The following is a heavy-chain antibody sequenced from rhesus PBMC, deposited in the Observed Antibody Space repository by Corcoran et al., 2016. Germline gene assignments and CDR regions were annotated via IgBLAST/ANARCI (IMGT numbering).Heavy chain of an antibody. CDR1: GYSISSGYD. D-gene: IGHD3-34*01. V-gene: IGHV4-76*01. J-gene: IGHJ4*01. Sequence: QVQLQESGPGVVKPSETLSLTCAVSGYSISSGYDWSWIRQPPGKGLEWIGYSYGSSGSPHSHPSLKNRVTISKDTSKNQFSLKLSSGPAADTAVYYCARGDWGDSGPFDYWGQGVLVTVSP. CDR3: ARGDWGDSGPFDY. CDR2: SYGSSGSP.